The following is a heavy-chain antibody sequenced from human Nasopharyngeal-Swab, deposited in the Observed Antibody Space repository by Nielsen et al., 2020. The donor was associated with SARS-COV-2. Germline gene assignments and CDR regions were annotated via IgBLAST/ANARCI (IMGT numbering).Heavy chain of an antibody. CDR3: ARAHRITIFGVVSNFDY. CDR1: GGSISSVGSY. J-gene: IGHJ4*02. Sequence: SETLSLTCTVSGGSISSVGSYWSWIRQHPVKGLEWFGYIYYSRSTYYNPSLKSRVTISVDTSKNQFSLKLSSVTAADTAVYYCARAHRITIFGVVSNFDYWGQGTLVTVSS. D-gene: IGHD3-3*01. CDR2: IYYSRST. V-gene: IGHV4-31*03.